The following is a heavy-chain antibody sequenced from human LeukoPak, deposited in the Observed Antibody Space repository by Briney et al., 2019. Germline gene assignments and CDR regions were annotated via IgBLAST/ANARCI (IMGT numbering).Heavy chain of an antibody. V-gene: IGHV4-4*07. D-gene: IGHD2-15*01. J-gene: IGHJ4*02. CDR2: IYTSGST. CDR1: GGSISSYY. Sequence: KTSETLSLTCTVSGGSISSYYWSWIRQPAGKGLEWIGRIYTSGSTNYNPSLKSRVTISVDTSKNQFSLKLSSVTAADTAVYYCARGVVVAATPAQFDYWGQGTLVTVSS. CDR3: ARGVVVAATPAQFDY.